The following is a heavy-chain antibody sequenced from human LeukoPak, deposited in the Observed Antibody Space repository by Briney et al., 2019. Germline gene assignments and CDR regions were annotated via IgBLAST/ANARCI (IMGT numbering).Heavy chain of an antibody. D-gene: IGHD1-20*01. CDR2: INPNSGGT. CDR1: GYTFTGYY. Sequence: GASVKVSCTASGYTFTGYYMHWVRQAPGQGLEWMGWINPNSGGTNYAQKFQGWVTMTRDTSISTAYMELSRLRSDDTAVYYCARGGIAGTTDYYYYYGMDVWGKGTTVTVSS. CDR3: ARGGIAGTTDYYYYYGMDV. V-gene: IGHV1-2*04. J-gene: IGHJ6*04.